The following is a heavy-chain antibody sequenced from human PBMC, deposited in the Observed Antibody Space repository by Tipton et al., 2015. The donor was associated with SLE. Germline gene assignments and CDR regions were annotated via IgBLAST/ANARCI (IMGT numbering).Heavy chain of an antibody. CDR2: INHSAST. V-gene: IGHV4-34*01. CDR3: ARDPVAAAGSFDY. Sequence: TLSLTCAVYGGSFSGYYWSWIRHPPGKGLEWIGEINHSASTNYNPSLKSRVTISVDTSKNQFSLKLSSVTAADTAVYYCARDPVAAAGSFDYWGQGTLVTVSS. CDR1: GGSFSGYY. J-gene: IGHJ4*02. D-gene: IGHD6-13*01.